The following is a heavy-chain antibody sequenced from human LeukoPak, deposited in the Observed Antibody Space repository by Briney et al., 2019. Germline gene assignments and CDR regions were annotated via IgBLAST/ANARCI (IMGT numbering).Heavy chain of an antibody. CDR3: ARQYCTNGVCNMYNWFDP. D-gene: IGHD2-8*01. V-gene: IGHV4-38-2*01. J-gene: IGHJ5*02. CDR1: GYSISSGYY. CDR2: IYHSGST. Sequence: PSETLSLTCAFSGYSISSGYYWGWIRQPPGKGLEWIGSIYHSGSTYYNPSPKSRVTISVDTSKNQFSLKLSSVTAADTAVYYCARQYCTNGVCNMYNWFDPWGQGTLVTVSS.